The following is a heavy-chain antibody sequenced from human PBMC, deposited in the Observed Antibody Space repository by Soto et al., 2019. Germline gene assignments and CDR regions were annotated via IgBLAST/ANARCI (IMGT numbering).Heavy chain of an antibody. J-gene: IGHJ6*02. CDR1: GGSISSSSYY. V-gene: IGHV4-39*02. Sequence: LSLTCTVSGGSISSSSYYWGWIRQPPGKGLEWIGSIYYSGSTYYNPSLKSRVTISVDTSKNQFSLKLSSVTAADTAVYYCARDRFVVVVAATQTARYYYYGMDVWGQGTTVTVSS. CDR2: IYYSGST. CDR3: ARDRFVVVVAATQTARYYYYGMDV. D-gene: IGHD2-15*01.